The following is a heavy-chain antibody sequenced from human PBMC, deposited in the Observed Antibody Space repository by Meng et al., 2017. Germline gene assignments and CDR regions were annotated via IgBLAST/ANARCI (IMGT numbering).Heavy chain of an antibody. Sequence: QGLMVESGGGLVKPGGPLRLSCAASGFTFSDYYMSEIRQAPGKWLEWVSYISSSGSTIYYADSVKGRFTISRDNAKNSLYLQMNSLRAEDTAVYYCARQWELPLTYYFDYWGQGTLVTVSS. J-gene: IGHJ4*02. V-gene: IGHV3-11*01. CDR2: ISSSGSTI. D-gene: IGHD1-26*01. CDR1: GFTFSDYY. CDR3: ARQWELPLTYYFDY.